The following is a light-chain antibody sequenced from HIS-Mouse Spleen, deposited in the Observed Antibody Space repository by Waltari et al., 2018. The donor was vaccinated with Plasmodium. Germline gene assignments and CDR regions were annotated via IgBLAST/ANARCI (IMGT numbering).Light chain of an antibody. CDR2: EVS. CDR1: SSAVGGYNY. J-gene: IGLJ2*01. V-gene: IGLV2-8*01. CDR3: SSYAGSNNLV. Sequence: QSALTQPPSASGSPGQSVTISCTGTSSAVGGYNYVSWYQQHPGKAPKLMIYEVSNGPSGVPDRFSGSKSGNTASLTVSGLQAEDEADYYCSSYAGSNNLVFGGGTKLTVL.